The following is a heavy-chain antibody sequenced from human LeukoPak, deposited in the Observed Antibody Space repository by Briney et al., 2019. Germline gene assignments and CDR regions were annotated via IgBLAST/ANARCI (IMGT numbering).Heavy chain of an antibody. CDR1: GYSIGRDYY. D-gene: IGHD5-12*01. V-gene: IGHV4-38-2*02. CDR3: ARDGGYPTTDEGFDP. Sequence: SETLSLTCMVSGYSIGRDYYWAWLRQPPGKGLEWIGSILHTGRTVYNPSYESRLTISMDTSKNEFFLRLNSVTAADTAVYFCARDGGYPTTDEGFDPWGLGTLVTVSS. J-gene: IGHJ5*02. CDR2: ILHTGRT.